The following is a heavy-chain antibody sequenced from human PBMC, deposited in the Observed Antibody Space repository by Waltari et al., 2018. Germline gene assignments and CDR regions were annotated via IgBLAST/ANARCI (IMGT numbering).Heavy chain of an antibody. J-gene: IGHJ6*02. CDR3: AHMYYYDSSALKHYYYYYGMDV. V-gene: IGHV2-5*01. CDR1: GFSLSTSGVG. CDR2: IYWNDDK. D-gene: IGHD3-22*01. Sequence: QITLKESGPTLVKPTQTLTLTCTFSGFSLSTSGVGVVWIRQPPGKALEGLALIYWNDDKRYSPSLKSRLTITKDTSKNQVVLTMTNMDPVDTATYYCAHMYYYDSSALKHYYYYYGMDVWGQGTTVTVSS.